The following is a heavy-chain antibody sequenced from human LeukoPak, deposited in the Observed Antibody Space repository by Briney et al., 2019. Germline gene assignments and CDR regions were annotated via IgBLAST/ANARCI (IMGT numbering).Heavy chain of an antibody. CDR3: ARGAPVLNAFDI. J-gene: IGHJ3*02. CDR2: IYYSGNT. CDR1: GDSIRSGSYN. D-gene: IGHD1-26*01. Sequence: SETRSLTCTVSGDSIRSGSYNWGWIRQPPGRGLEWIVSIYYSGNTFYNPSLKSRVTISVDSSKNQFSLKLNFVTAADTAVYYCARGAPVLNAFDIWGLGTMVTVS. V-gene: IGHV4-39*01.